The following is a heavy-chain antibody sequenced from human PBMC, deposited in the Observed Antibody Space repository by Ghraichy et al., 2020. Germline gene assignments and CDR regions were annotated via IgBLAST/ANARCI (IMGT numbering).Heavy chain of an antibody. CDR1: GFTFSNYS. V-gene: IGHV3-7*01. Sequence: GGSLRLSCAASGFTFSNYSMTWVRQAPGKGLEWVANIKQDGSETYYVESVKGRFTISRDNAKSSLYLQMNSLRAEDTATYYCARISDYGNADYGMDVWGQGTTVTVSS. D-gene: IGHD4-11*01. CDR2: IKQDGSET. CDR3: ARISDYGNADYGMDV. J-gene: IGHJ6*02.